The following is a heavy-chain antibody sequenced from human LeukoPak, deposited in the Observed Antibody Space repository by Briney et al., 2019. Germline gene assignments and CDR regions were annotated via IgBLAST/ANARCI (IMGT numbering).Heavy chain of an antibody. CDR2: ISSTGVYT. Sequence: GSLRLSCAASGFTFSDYYMTWIRQAPGKGLEWVSYISSTGVYTNYADSVKGRFTISRDNAKNSLYLHMNSLRAEDTAVYYCARASNPWLQLSWGQGTLVTVSS. CDR3: ARASNPWLQLS. V-gene: IGHV3-11*05. J-gene: IGHJ4*02. CDR1: GFTFSDYY. D-gene: IGHD5-24*01.